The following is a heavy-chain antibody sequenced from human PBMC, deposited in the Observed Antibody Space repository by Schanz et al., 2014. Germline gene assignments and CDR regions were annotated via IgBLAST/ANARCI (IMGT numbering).Heavy chain of an antibody. J-gene: IGHJ4*02. V-gene: IGHV1-18*01. CDR2: ISAYNGNT. Sequence: QVQLVQSGAEVKKPGASVKVSCKASGYTFTSHGISWVRQAPGQGLEWMGWISAYNGNTNYAQKLQGRVTMTTDTSTSTAYMELNSLRSEDTAVYYCARTIAYGGSSGYFDYWGQGTLVTVSS. CDR3: ARTIAYGGSSGYFDY. CDR1: GYTFTSHG. D-gene: IGHD4-17*01.